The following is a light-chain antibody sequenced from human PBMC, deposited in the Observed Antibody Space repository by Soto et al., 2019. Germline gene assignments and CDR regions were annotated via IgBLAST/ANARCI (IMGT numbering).Light chain of an antibody. CDR2: DAS. J-gene: IGKJ1*01. CDR1: QSISSW. V-gene: IGKV1-5*01. Sequence: DIQMTQSPSSLSASVGDRVTIACRASQSISSWLAWYQQIPGKAPKLLIYDASSLQSGVSSRFSGSGSGTEFTLTISSLQPDDSATYYCQQYNSHTWTFGQGTKVGIK. CDR3: QQYNSHTWT.